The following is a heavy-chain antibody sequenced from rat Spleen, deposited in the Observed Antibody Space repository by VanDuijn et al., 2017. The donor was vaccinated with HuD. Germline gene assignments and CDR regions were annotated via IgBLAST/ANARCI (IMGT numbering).Heavy chain of an antibody. Sequence: EVQLQESGPGLVKPSQSLSLTCSVTNYSITSGYGWNWIRKFPGNKLEWMGYINSAGTTKYNASLKSRISITRDASKNRFFLQVYSVTTEDTATYYCARLHYGFDYWGQGVMVTVSS. CDR1: NYSITSGYG. CDR3: ARLHYGFDY. J-gene: IGHJ2*01. V-gene: IGHV3-3*01. D-gene: IGHD1-11*01. CDR2: INSAGTT.